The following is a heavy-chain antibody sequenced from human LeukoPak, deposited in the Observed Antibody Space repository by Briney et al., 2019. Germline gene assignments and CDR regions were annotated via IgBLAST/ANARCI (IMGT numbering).Heavy chain of an antibody. CDR3: ARGYGDYDDYYYMDV. CDR2: IKQDGSEK. CDR1: GFTFSSSW. J-gene: IGHJ6*03. V-gene: IGHV3-7*04. Sequence: GSLRLSCAASGFTFSSSWMSWVRQAPGQGLEWVANIKQDGSEKYYVDSVKGRFTISRDNAKNSVYLQMNSLRAEDTAVYYCARGYGDYDDYYYMDVWGKGTTVTVSS. D-gene: IGHD4-17*01.